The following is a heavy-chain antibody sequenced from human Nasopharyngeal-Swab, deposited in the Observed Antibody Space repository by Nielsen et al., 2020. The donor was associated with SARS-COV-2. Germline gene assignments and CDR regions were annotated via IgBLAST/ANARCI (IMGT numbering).Heavy chain of an antibody. V-gene: IGHV3-15*01. Sequence: GESLKISCAASGFTFSNAWMSWVRQAPGKGLEWVGRIKSKTGGGTTDYAAPVKGRFTISRDDSKTTLYLQMNSLKTEDTAVYYCTTDLHDYGDYDYWGQGTLVTVSS. D-gene: IGHD4-17*01. CDR3: TTDLHDYGDYDY. CDR2: IKSKTGGGTT. CDR1: GFTFSNAW. J-gene: IGHJ4*02.